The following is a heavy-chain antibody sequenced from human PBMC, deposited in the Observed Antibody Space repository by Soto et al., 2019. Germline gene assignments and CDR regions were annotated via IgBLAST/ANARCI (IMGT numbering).Heavy chain of an antibody. V-gene: IGHV4-59*08. D-gene: IGHD2-2*01. J-gene: IGHJ3*02. CDR1: GGSISSYY. CDR3: ARLLLGYCSSTSCYDVAAFDI. Sequence: SETLSLTCTVSGGSISSYYWSWIRQPPGKGLEWFGYIYYSGSTNYNPSLKSRVTIPVDTSKNQFSLKLSSVTAADTAVYYCARLLLGYCSSTSCYDVAAFDIWGQGTMVTVSS. CDR2: IYYSGST.